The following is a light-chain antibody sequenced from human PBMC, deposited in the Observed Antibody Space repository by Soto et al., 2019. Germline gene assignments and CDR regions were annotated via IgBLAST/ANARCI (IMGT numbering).Light chain of an antibody. CDR3: QHYNSYSEA. J-gene: IGKJ1*01. Sequence: IQLTQSPSSLSASVGDRVTITCGASQDISSSLAWYQQKPGKAPKLLIYAASILQSGVPSRFSGSGSGTEFTLTISSLQPDDFATYYCQHYNSYSEAFGQGTKVDIK. CDR2: AAS. V-gene: IGKV1-9*01. CDR1: QDISSS.